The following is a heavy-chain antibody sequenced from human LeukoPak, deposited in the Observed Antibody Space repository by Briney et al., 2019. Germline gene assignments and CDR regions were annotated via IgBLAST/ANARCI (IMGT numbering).Heavy chain of an antibody. V-gene: IGHV3-21*01. CDR2: ISSSSSYI. D-gene: IGHD3-10*01. CDR3: ARGSTMVRGVTTRVYV. Sequence: GGSLRLSCATSGFTFSSYSKNWVRQAPGKGLEWVSSISSSSSYIYYADSVKGRFTISRDNAKNSLYLQMNSLRAEDTAVYYCARGSTMVRGVTTRVYVWGQGTTVTVSS. J-gene: IGHJ6*02. CDR1: GFTFSSYS.